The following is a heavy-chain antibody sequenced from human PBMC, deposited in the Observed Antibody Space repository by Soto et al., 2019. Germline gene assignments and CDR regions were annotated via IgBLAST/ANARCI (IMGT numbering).Heavy chain of an antibody. CDR2: IIPIFGTA. CDR3: AREGIAVAGLFDY. J-gene: IGHJ4*02. V-gene: IGHV1-69*12. D-gene: IGHD6-19*01. Sequence: QVQLVQSGAGVKKPGSSVKVSCKASGGTFSSYAISWLRHAPGHGLEWMGGIIPIFGTANYAQKVQGRVTITAHESTSTAYMELSSLRSEDTAVYYWAREGIAVAGLFDYWGQGTLVTVSS. CDR1: GGTFSSYA.